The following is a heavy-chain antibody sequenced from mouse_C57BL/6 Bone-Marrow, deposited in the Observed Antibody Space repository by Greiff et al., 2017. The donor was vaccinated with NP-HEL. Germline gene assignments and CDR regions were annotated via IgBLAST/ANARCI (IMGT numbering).Heavy chain of an antibody. CDR2: IRSKSNNYAT. CDR3: VRLLRRRGYYAMDY. J-gene: IGHJ4*01. Sequence: DVMLVESGGGLVQPKGSLILSCAASGFSFNTYAMNWVRLAPGKGLEWVARIRSKSNNYATYYADSVKDRFTISRDDSESMLYLQMNNLKTEDTAMYYCVRLLRRRGYYAMDYWGQGTSVTVSS. V-gene: IGHV10-1*01. D-gene: IGHD2-12*01. CDR1: GFSFNTYA.